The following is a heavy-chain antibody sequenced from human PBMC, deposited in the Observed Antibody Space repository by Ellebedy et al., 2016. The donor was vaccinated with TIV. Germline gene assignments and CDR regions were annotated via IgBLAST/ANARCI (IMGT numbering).Heavy chain of an antibody. CDR1: GFTFSSYS. J-gene: IGHJ6*02. CDR2: ISSSSSYI. V-gene: IGHV3-21*01. D-gene: IGHD4-17*01. Sequence: GESLKISCAASGFTFSSYSMNWVRQAPGKGLEWVSSISSSSSYIYYADSVKGRFTISRDNAKNSLYLQMNSLRAEDTAVYYCARDLPTVTTDYYYYGMDVWGQGTTVTVSS. CDR3: ARDLPTVTTDYYYYGMDV.